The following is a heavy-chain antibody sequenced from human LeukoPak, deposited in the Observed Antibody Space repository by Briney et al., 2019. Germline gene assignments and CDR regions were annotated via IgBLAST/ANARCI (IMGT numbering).Heavy chain of an antibody. CDR2: ISSSSSYI. D-gene: IGHD1-26*01. J-gene: IGHJ3*02. CDR3: ARDSGGVGATNAFDI. CDR1: GFTFSSYS. Sequence: GGSLRLSCAASGFTFSSYSMNWVRQAPGKGLEWVSPISSSSSYIYYADSVKGRFTISRDNAKNSLYLQMNSLRAEDTAVYYCARDSGGVGATNAFDIWGQGTMVTVSP. V-gene: IGHV3-21*01.